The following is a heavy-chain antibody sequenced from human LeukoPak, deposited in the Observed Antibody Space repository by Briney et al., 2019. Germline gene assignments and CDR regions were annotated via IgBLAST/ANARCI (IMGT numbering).Heavy chain of an antibody. CDR2: ISGSGGST. CDR1: GFTFSSYA. V-gene: IGHV3-23*01. CDR3: AKGGGVLRFLEWFINFDY. D-gene: IGHD3-3*01. J-gene: IGHJ4*02. Sequence: GGSLRLSCAASGFTFSSYAVSWVREAPGKGLVWVSAISGSGGSTYSADSVKGRFTISRDNSKNTLYLQMNSLRAEDTAVYYCAKGGGVLRFLEWFINFDYWGQGTLVTVSS.